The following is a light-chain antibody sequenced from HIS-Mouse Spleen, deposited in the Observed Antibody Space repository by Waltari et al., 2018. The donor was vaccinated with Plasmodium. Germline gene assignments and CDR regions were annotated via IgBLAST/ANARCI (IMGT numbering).Light chain of an antibody. CDR3: QQSYSTWT. V-gene: IGKV1-39*01. CDR2: AAS. CDR1: QSISSY. Sequence: IQMTQSPSSLPASVGDRVTITCRASQSISSYLNWYQQKPGKAPKLLIYAASSLQSGVPSRFSGSGSGTDFTLTISSLQPEYFATYYCQQSYSTWTFGQGTKVEIK. J-gene: IGKJ1*01.